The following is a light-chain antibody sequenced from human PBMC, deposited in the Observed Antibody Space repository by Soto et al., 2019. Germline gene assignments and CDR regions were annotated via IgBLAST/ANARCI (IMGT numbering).Light chain of an antibody. CDR3: KQYNSYWT. Sequence: DIQMTQSPSTLSASVGDRVTITCRASQSVNTWLAWYQQKPGKAPKVLIYDASTLESRVPSSFSGSGSGTEFTLSISSLQPDDFATYYCKQYNSYWTFGQGTKVEVK. J-gene: IGKJ1*01. V-gene: IGKV1-5*01. CDR2: DAS. CDR1: QSVNTW.